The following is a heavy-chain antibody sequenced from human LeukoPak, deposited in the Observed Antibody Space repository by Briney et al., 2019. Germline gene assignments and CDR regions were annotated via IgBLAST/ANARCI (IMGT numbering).Heavy chain of an antibody. V-gene: IGHV3-23*01. CDR2: ISGSGAST. Sequence: GGSLRLSCLTSGFTFSTNAMSWVRQAPGKGLEWISGISGSGASTYHADSVTGRFTISRDNSRNTLYLQMNSLRGDDTAVYYCAKDVGKWESLHFFDYWGQGTLVTVSS. D-gene: IGHD1-26*01. CDR1: GFTFSTNA. J-gene: IGHJ4*02. CDR3: AKDVGKWESLHFFDY.